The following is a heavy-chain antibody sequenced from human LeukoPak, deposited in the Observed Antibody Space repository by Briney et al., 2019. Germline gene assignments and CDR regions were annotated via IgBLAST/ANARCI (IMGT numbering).Heavy chain of an antibody. CDR1: GFPFSSYA. J-gene: IGHJ4*02. CDR3: AKAAFLGPNYYFGY. CDR2: ISARGGNT. V-gene: IGHV3-23*01. D-gene: IGHD1-26*01. Sequence: PGGSLRLSCAASGFPFSSYAMSWVRQAPGKGLEWVSSISARGGNTYYADSVKGRFTISRDNSKNTLYLQMHSLKAEDTAVYYCAKAAFLGPNYYFGYWGQGTLVTVSS.